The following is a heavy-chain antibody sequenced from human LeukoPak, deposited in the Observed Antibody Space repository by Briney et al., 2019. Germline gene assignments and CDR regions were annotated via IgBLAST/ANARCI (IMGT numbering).Heavy chain of an antibody. J-gene: IGHJ3*02. Sequence: ASVKVCCKASGYTFTSCDINWVRQATGQGLGWMGWMNPNSGNTGYAQKFQGRVTMTRNTSISTAYMELSSMRSEDTAVYYCAAIVDDAFDIWGQGTMVTVSS. CDR2: MNPNSGNT. CDR1: GYTFTSCD. D-gene: IGHD3-22*01. CDR3: AAIVDDAFDI. V-gene: IGHV1-8*01.